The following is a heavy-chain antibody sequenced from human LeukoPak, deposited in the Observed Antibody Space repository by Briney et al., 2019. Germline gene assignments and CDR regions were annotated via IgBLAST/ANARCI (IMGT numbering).Heavy chain of an antibody. D-gene: IGHD5-18*01. CDR2: MNPNSGNT. V-gene: IGHV1-8*01. Sequence: ASVKVSCNASGYTFTSYDINWVRQATGQGLEWMGWMNPNSGNTGYAQKFQGRVTMTRNTSISTAYMELSSLRSEDTAVYYCARPGGYSYTFDPWGQGTLVTVSS. J-gene: IGHJ5*02. CDR3: ARPGGYSYTFDP. CDR1: GYTFTSYD.